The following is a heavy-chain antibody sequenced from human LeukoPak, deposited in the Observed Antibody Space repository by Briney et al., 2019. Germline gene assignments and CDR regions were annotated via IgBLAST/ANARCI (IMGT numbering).Heavy chain of an antibody. D-gene: IGHD3-3*01. CDR2: IRYDGSNK. CDR1: GFTFSSYG. Sequence: QAGGSLRLSCAASGFTFSSYGMHWVRQAPGKGLEWVAFIRYDGSNKYYADSVKGRFTISRDNSKNTLYLQMNSLRAEDTAVYYCAKGAYDFWSGYPIEYFQHWGQGTLVTVSS. V-gene: IGHV3-30*02. J-gene: IGHJ1*01. CDR3: AKGAYDFWSGYPIEYFQH.